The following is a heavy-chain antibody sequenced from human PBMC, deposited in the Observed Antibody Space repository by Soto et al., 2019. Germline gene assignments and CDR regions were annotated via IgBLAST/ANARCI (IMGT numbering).Heavy chain of an antibody. D-gene: IGHD5-12*01. V-gene: IGHV3-30*01. CDR1: GFTFRNFA. Sequence: PGGFRRLAYGASGFTFRNFALHWVRQAPGKGLDWLAVITFDGRDKYYADSVKGRLTISRDTSKNTLYLQMNTLRIDDTAVYFCTRDLLAGHDVYWGQGT. CDR2: ITFDGRDK. J-gene: IGHJ4*02. CDR3: TRDLLAGHDVY.